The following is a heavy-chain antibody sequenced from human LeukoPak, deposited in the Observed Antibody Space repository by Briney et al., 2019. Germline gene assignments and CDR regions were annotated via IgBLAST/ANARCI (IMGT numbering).Heavy chain of an antibody. CDR2: IYYSGST. J-gene: IGHJ5*02. V-gene: IGHV4-59*01. D-gene: IGHD6-13*01. Sequence: PSETLSLTCTVSGGSISSYYWSWIRQPPGKGLGYIGYIYYSGSTNYNPSLKSRVTISVDTSKNQFSLKLSSVTAADTAVYYCARQEQQLIYNWFDPWGQGTLVTVSS. CDR1: GGSISSYY. CDR3: ARQEQQLIYNWFDP.